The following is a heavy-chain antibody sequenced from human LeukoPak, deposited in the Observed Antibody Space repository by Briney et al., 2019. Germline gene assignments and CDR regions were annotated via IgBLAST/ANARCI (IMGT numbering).Heavy chain of an antibody. V-gene: IGHV3-30*04. J-gene: IGHJ4*02. CDR3: ANPNYGSGSLHY. CDR2: ISYDGSNK. Sequence: GGSLRLSCAASGFTFSSYAMHWVRQPPPKGLEWVAVISYDGSNKYYADSVKGRFTISRDNSKNTLYLQMNSLRAEDTAVYYCANPNYGSGSLHYWGQGTLVTVSS. D-gene: IGHD3-10*01. CDR1: GFTFSSYA.